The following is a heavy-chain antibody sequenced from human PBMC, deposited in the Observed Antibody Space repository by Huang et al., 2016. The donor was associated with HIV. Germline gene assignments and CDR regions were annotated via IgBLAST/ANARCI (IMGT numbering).Heavy chain of an antibody. D-gene: IGHD3-22*01. V-gene: IGHV4-59*11. CDR2: IFSSVCPVYTPSLTGTT. CDR3: ARFTQITDNSGLAHWYFDL. Sequence: QVQLPESGPGLVKPSETLSLNCTVSGGSIRSHHWSWLRQPPGKWREWFGLIFSSVCPVYTPSLTGTTDYNPSLNSRVTISLHMPTAIFSLRLTSVTAADTAIYYCARFTQITDNSGLAHWYFDLWGRGTLVTVSS. J-gene: IGHJ2*01. CDR1: GGSIRSHH.